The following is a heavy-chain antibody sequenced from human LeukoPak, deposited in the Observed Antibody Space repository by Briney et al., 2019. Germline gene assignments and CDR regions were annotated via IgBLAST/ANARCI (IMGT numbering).Heavy chain of an antibody. CDR3: ATDLVGATGWYFNL. Sequence: SETLSLTCTVSGGSISSYFWNWIRQPAGKGLEWIGRIYASGSTNYNPSLKSRVTMSVDTSKNQFSLKLTSVTAADTAVYYCATDLVGATGWYFNLWGRGTLVTVSS. D-gene: IGHD1-26*01. J-gene: IGHJ2*01. CDR2: IYASGST. V-gene: IGHV4-4*07. CDR1: GGSISSYF.